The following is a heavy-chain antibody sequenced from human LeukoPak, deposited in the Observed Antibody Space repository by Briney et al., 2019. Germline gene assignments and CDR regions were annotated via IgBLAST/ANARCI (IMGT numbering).Heavy chain of an antibody. CDR3: ARDDSSSYYDSSAPLDY. CDR1: GGSISSSNYY. CDR2: IYTSGTT. J-gene: IGHJ4*02. D-gene: IGHD3-22*01. Sequence: PSETLSLTCTVSGGSISSSNYYWSWIRPPAGKGLEWIGRIYTSGTTNYNPSLKSRVTISIDTSKNQFSLKLSSVTAADTAVYYCARDDSSSYYDSSAPLDYWGQGTLVTVSS. V-gene: IGHV4-61*02.